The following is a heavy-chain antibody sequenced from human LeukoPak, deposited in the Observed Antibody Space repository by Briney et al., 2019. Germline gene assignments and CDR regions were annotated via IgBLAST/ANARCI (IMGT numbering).Heavy chain of an antibody. J-gene: IGHJ4*02. V-gene: IGHV4-59*01. CDR3: AGRAARFFDY. CDR1: GDSLNSYY. D-gene: IGHD6-25*01. Sequence: SETLSLTCTVSGDSLNSYYWTWIRQPPGEGLQWIGYIFYSGSSNYNASLRSRVAISVDTSKNQFSLKLTSVTAADTAVYYCAGRAARFFDYWGQGTLVTVSS. CDR2: IFYSGSS.